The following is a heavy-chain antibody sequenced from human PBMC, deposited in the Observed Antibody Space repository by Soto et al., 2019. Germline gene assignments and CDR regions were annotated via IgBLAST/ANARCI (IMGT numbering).Heavy chain of an antibody. CDR2: INPIFGTA. J-gene: IGHJ4*02. Sequence: SVKVSCKASGGTFSSYAISWVRQAPGQGLEWMGGINPIFGTANYAQKFQGRVTITADESTSTAYMELSSLRSEDTAVYYCARSESLYCLSTSCLYYFDFWGQGTQVTVSS. CDR3: ARSESLYCLSTSCLYYFDF. D-gene: IGHD2-2*01. CDR1: GGTFSSYA. V-gene: IGHV1-69*13.